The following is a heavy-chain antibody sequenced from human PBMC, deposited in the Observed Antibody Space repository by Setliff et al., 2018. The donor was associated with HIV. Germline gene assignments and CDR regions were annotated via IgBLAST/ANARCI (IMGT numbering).Heavy chain of an antibody. D-gene: IGHD3-10*01. CDR2: IYYSGTT. CDR1: GGSNSSGGFY. J-gene: IGHJ4*02. V-gene: IGHV4-31*03. Sequence: SETLSLTCTVSGGSNSSGGFYWTWIRHHPGRGLEWIGYIYYSGTTYYNPSLKSRLTISRDTSQNHFSLELSSVTAADTAVYYCARTYYYASGSFYSQGYYFDYWGQGTLVTVSS. CDR3: ARTYYYASGSFYSQGYYFDY.